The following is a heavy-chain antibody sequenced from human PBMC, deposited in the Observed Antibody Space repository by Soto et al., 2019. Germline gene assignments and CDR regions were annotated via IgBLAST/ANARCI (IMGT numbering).Heavy chain of an antibody. D-gene: IGHD6-19*01. Sequence: ASVKVSCKASGYTFTSYGISWVRQAPGQGLEWMGWISAYNGNTNYAQKLQGRVTMTTDTSTSTAYMELRSLRSDDTAVYYCARVLQSQWLDSPGYFDLGGRGTLVTVPS. CDR2: ISAYNGNT. J-gene: IGHJ2*01. V-gene: IGHV1-18*01. CDR3: ARVLQSQWLDSPGYFDL. CDR1: GYTFTSYG.